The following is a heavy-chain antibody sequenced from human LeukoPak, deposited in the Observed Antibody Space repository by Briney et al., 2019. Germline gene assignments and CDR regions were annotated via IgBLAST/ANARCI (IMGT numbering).Heavy chain of an antibody. J-gene: IGHJ4*02. CDR1: GGSFSGYY. Sequence: PSQTLSLTCAVYGGSFSGYYWSWIRQPPGKWLEWIGEINHSGSTNYNPSLKSRVTISVDTSKNQFSLKLSSVTAADTAVYYCARGHPGLPSARRLFDLNLRAFDYWGQGTLVTVSS. D-gene: IGHD2-15*01. CDR3: ARGHPGLPSARRLFDLNLRAFDY. V-gene: IGHV4-34*01. CDR2: INHSGST.